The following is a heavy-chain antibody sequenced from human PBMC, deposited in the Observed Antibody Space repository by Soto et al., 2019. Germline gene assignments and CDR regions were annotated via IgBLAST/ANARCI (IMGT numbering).Heavy chain of an antibody. CDR2: ISGSGGST. D-gene: IGHD3-10*01. J-gene: IGHJ4*02. CDR3: AKRGAGTFFDY. V-gene: IGHV3-23*01. CDR1: GFTFSSYA. Sequence: EVQLLESGGGLVQPGGSLRLSCAASGFTFSSYAMNWVRQAPGKGLEWVSVISGSGGSTYYADSVKGRFTISRDNSKNTLYLQLNSLRAEDTAVYYCAKRGAGTFFDYWGQGTLVTVSS.